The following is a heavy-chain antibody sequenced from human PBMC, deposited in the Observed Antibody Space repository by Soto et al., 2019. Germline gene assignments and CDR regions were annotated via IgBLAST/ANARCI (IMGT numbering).Heavy chain of an antibody. D-gene: IGHD2-21*01. CDR3: ARSPAGNSLAPFDF. CDR2: IYSGGYT. J-gene: IGHJ4*02. Sequence: PGGSLRLSCAVSGLTVSSNYMSWVRHAPGKGLEGVSVIYSGGYTAYGDSVKGRFTISRDNSKNTLYLQMNSLKTSDTGMYFCARSPAGNSLAPFDFWGQGSLVTVSS. CDR1: GLTVSSNY. V-gene: IGHV3-53*01.